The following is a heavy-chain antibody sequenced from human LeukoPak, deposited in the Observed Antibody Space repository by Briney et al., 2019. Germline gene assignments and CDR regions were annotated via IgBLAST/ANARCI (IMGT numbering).Heavy chain of an antibody. CDR2: ISSSSSYI. CDR1: GFTFSSYS. V-gene: IGHV3-21*01. D-gene: IGHD3-9*01. Sequence: PGGSLRLSCAASGFTFSSYSMNWVRQAPGKGLEWVSSISSSSSYIYYAGSVKGRFTISRDNAKNSLYLQMNSLRAEDTAVYYCAFGGYFDWPAFDYWGQGTLVTVSS. CDR3: AFGGYFDWPAFDY. J-gene: IGHJ4*02.